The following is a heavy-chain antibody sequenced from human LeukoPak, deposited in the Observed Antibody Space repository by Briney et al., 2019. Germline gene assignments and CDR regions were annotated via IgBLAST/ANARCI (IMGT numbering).Heavy chain of an antibody. CDR2: IYSGGST. Sequence: GGSLRLSCAASGFTFSSYSMSWVRQAPGKGLEWVSVIYSGGSTYYADSVKGRFTISRDNSKNTLYLQMNSLRAEDTAVYYCARSDTAMVTFDYWGQGTLVTVSS. CDR1: GFTFSSYS. CDR3: ARSDTAMVTFDY. D-gene: IGHD5-18*01. V-gene: IGHV3-53*01. J-gene: IGHJ4*02.